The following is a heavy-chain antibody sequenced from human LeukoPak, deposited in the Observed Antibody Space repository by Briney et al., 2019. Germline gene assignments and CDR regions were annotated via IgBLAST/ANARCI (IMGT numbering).Heavy chain of an antibody. CDR2: INHSGST. CDR1: GGSSSGYY. J-gene: IGHJ4*02. V-gene: IGHV4-34*01. D-gene: IGHD1-1*01. Sequence: SETLSLTCAVYGGSSSGYYWSWIRQPPGKGLEWIGEINHSGSTNYNPSLKSRVTISVDTSKNQFSLKLSSVTAADTAVYYCARAGPTIDYWGQGTLVTVSS. CDR3: ARAGPTIDY.